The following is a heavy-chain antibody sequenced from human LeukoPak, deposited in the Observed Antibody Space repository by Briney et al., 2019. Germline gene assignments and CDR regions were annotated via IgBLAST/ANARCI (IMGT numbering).Heavy chain of an antibody. CDR2: IYYSGST. D-gene: IGHD6-19*01. CDR3: ARINSGWYLDY. V-gene: IGHV4-59*01. J-gene: IGHJ4*02. CDR1: GGSISSYY. Sequence: SETLSLTCTVSGGSISSYYWSWIRQPPGKGLEWIGYIYYSGSTNYNPSLKSRVTISVDRSKNQFSLKLTSVTAADTAVYYCARINSGWYLDYWGQGTLVTVSS.